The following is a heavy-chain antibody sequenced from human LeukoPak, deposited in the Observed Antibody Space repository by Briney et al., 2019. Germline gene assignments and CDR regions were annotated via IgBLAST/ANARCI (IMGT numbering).Heavy chain of an antibody. Sequence: GGSLRLSCAASGFTFRNYAMHWVRQAPGKGPEWVAVVSYDGNTNHYADSVKGRLTSSRDNSNNTLYLEVNSLRTEDTAVYYCARGRTSRTALDIWGPGTMVTVSS. CDR1: GFTFRNYA. D-gene: IGHD1-7*01. CDR3: ARGRTSRTALDI. V-gene: IGHV3-30*01. J-gene: IGHJ3*02. CDR2: VSYDGNTN.